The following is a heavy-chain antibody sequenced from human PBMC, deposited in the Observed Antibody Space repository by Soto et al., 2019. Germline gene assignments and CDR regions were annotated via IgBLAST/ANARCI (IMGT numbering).Heavy chain of an antibody. CDR2: IYPGDSDT. D-gene: IGHD3-22*01. V-gene: IGHV5-51*01. CDR1: GYSFTSYW. Sequence: PGESLKISCKGSGYSFTSYWIGWVRQMPGKGLEWMGIIYPGDSDTRYSPSFQGQVTISADKSISTAYLQWSSLKASDTAMYYCTRLNYYDSSGYPAYDAFDIWGQGTMVTVSS. CDR3: TRLNYYDSSGYPAYDAFDI. J-gene: IGHJ3*02.